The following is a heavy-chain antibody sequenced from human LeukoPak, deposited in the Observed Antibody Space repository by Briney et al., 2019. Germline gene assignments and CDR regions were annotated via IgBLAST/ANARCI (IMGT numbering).Heavy chain of an antibody. CDR1: GGSFSGYY. Sequence: SETLSLTCAVYGGSFSGYYWSWIRQPPGKGLEWIGEINHSGSTNYNPSFKSRVTISVDTSKNQFSLKLSSVTAADTAVYYCARVGMVANLSTFDYWGQGTLVTVSS. J-gene: IGHJ4*02. CDR3: ARVGMVANLSTFDY. CDR2: INHSGST. D-gene: IGHD5-12*01. V-gene: IGHV4-34*01.